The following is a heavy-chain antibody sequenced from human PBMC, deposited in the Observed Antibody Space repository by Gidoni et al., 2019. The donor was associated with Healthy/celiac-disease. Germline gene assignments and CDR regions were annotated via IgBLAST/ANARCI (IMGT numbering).Heavy chain of an antibody. J-gene: IGHJ4*02. CDR3: ARGGIVGAIY. CDR1: GGSISSSSYY. V-gene: IGHV4-39*07. D-gene: IGHD1-26*01. CDR2: IYYSGST. Sequence: QLQLQESGPGLVKPSATLSLTCTVSGGSISSSSYYWGWIRQPPGKGLEWIGSIYYSGSTYYNPSLKSRVTISVDTSKNQFSLKLSSVTAADTAVYYCARGGIVGAIYWGQGTLVTVSS.